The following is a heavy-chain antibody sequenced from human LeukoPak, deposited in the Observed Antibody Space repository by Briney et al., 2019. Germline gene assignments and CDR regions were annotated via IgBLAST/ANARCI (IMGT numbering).Heavy chain of an antibody. Sequence: SETLSLTCTVSGVSISSSSYYWGWIRQPPGKGLEWIGSIYYSGSTYYNPSLKSRVTISVDTSKNQFSLKLRSVTAADTAVYYCTRLSYTSGWHGGFDFDYWGQGTLVTVSS. CDR1: GVSISSSSYY. D-gene: IGHD6-19*01. V-gene: IGHV4-39*01. CDR3: TRLSYTSGWHGGFDFDY. CDR2: IYYSGST. J-gene: IGHJ4*02.